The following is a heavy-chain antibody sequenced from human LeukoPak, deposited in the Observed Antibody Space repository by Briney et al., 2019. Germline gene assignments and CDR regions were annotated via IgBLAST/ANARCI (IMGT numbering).Heavy chain of an antibody. CDR2: IIPIFGTA. V-gene: IGHV1-69*13. CDR1: GGTFSGYA. J-gene: IGHJ5*02. Sequence: TSVKVSCKASGGTFSGYAISWVRQAPGQGLEWMGGIIPIFGTANYAQKFQGRVTITADESTSTAYMELSSLRSEDTAVYYCARLGYCGGDCYSDWFDPWGQGTLVTVSS. CDR3: ARLGYCGGDCYSDWFDP. D-gene: IGHD2-21*02.